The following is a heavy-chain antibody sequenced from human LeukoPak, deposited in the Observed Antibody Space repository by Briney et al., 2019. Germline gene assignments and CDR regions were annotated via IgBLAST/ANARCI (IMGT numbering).Heavy chain of an antibody. V-gene: IGHV4-39*01. CDR1: GDSISSSSYY. CDR2: IYYSGST. CDR3: ARRYYYDSSGRDPFDC. Sequence: SETLSLTCTVSGDSISSSSYYWAWIRQPPGKGLEWIGTIYYSGSTYYNPSLKSRVSISLDTSKNQFSLKLSSVTAADTAVYYCARRYYYDSSGRDPFDCWGQGTLVTVSS. J-gene: IGHJ4*02. D-gene: IGHD3-22*01.